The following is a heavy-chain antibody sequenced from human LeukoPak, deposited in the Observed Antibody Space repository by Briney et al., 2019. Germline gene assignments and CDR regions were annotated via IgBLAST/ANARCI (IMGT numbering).Heavy chain of an antibody. CDR3: AKEGGDYGAFEY. CDR1: GFTFSNYA. Sequence: GGSLRLSCAASGFTFSNYAIHWVRQAPGKGLEWVAVISFDGSNKYYADSVKGRFTISRDNSKNTLYLQMNSLRGEDTAVYYCAKEGGDYGAFEYWGQGTLVTVSS. V-gene: IGHV3-30*04. J-gene: IGHJ4*02. CDR2: ISFDGSNK. D-gene: IGHD4/OR15-4a*01.